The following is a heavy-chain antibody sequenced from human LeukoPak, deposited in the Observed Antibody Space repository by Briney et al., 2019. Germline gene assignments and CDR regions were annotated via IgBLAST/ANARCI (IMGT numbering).Heavy chain of an antibody. D-gene: IGHD6-19*01. J-gene: IGHJ6*03. Sequence: SETLSLTCAVYGGSLSDYYWTGVPQSPGKGLAWIGETEHSGTTNYNPSLKSRVTISVDTSKKQFSLKLNSVTAADTAVYYCASGKWLGSYYYMDVWGKGTTVTVSS. CDR1: GGSLSDYY. V-gene: IGHV4-34*01. CDR2: TEHSGTT. CDR3: ASGKWLGSYYYMDV.